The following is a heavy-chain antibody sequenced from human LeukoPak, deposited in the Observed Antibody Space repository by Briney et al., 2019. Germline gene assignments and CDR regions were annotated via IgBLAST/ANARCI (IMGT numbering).Heavy chain of an antibody. J-gene: IGHJ5*02. CDR3: ARGASNSYYFGVGNWFDP. D-gene: IGHD3-22*01. CDR2: IYYTGT. Sequence: SETLSLTCTVSGGSVTDYYWSWIRQSPGKGLEWIGYIYYTGTSYNPSLKSRVTISLDTSKNQFSLKMSSVTAADTAVYYCARGASNSYYFGVGNWFDPWGQGTLVTVSS. V-gene: IGHV4-59*02. CDR1: GGSVTDYY.